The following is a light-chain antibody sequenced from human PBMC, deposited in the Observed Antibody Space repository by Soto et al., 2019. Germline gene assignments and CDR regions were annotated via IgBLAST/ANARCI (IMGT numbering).Light chain of an antibody. J-gene: IGKJ5*01. V-gene: IGKV1-33*01. CDR3: QQYSNLIT. CDR1: QDVSNY. CDR2: DAS. Sequence: IQMTQSPSSLSASLGDRATSPCQSSQDVSNYLNWYQQKLGKAPKLLIYDASNLETGVPSRFSGSGSGTYFTFIISSLQPEDFATYYCQQYSNLITFGQGTRLEIK.